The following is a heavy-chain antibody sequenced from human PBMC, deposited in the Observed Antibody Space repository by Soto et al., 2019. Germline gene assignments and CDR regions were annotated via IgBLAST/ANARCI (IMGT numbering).Heavy chain of an antibody. Sequence: QVHLVESGGGVVQPGRSLRLSCAASGFSFSPYRMHWVRQAPGKGLEWVAFITNDGSNKYYADSVKGRFTISRDNSKNTLYLQMNSLRDEDTAVYCCAKGVGNYWAFDYWGQGTLVTVSS. CDR1: GFSFSPYR. CDR2: ITNDGSNK. V-gene: IGHV3-30*18. J-gene: IGHJ4*02. D-gene: IGHD1-26*01. CDR3: AKGVGNYWAFDY.